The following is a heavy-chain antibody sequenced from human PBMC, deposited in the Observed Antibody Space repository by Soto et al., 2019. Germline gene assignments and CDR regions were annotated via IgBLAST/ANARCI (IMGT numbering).Heavy chain of an antibody. D-gene: IGHD4-17*01. Sequence: QVQLVQSGAEVKKPGASVKVSCKASGYTFTSYDINWVRQATGQGLEWMGWMTPNSGNTGYAQKFQGRVTRTRNTLLRTAYMARRSLRSEDTAVSYCSRTLYGDDVDYWGQGTLVTVSS. CDR1: GYTFTSYD. V-gene: IGHV1-8*01. CDR2: MTPNSGNT. J-gene: IGHJ4*02. CDR3: SRTLYGDDVDY.